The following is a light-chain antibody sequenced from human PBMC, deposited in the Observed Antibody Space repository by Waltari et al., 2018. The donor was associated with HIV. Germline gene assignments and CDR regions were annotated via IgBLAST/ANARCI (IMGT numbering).Light chain of an antibody. Sequence: QSALTQPASVSGSPGQSITISCTGTSSDVGGYNYVSWYQQHPGKAPKPMIYEVSNRPSGVSNRVSGSKSGNTASLTISGLQAEDEADYYCSSYTSSSTLDVFGTGTKVTVL. CDR1: SSDVGGYNY. CDR2: EVS. J-gene: IGLJ1*01. V-gene: IGLV2-14*01. CDR3: SSYTSSSTLDV.